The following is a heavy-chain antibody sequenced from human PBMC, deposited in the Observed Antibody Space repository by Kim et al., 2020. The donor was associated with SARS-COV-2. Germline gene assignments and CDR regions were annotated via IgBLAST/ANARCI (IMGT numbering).Heavy chain of an antibody. Sequence: SETLSLTCTVSGDSISGYYWSWIRQTAGKGLEWIGRVYGTGSARYNPSLMSRVTMSVDTSKNQFSLKMTSVTAADTAVYYCARDMATVTTSAFDIWGQGTVVTVSS. V-gene: IGHV4-4*07. D-gene: IGHD4-17*01. CDR2: VYGTGSA. CDR1: GDSISGYY. CDR3: ARDMATVTTSAFDI. J-gene: IGHJ3*02.